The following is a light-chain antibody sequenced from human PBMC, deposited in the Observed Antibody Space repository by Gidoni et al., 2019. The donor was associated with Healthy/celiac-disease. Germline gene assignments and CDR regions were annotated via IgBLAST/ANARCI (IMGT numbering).Light chain of an antibody. CDR2: RNK. V-gene: IGLV1-47*01. J-gene: IGLJ2*01. CDR3: AAWDDSLSGVV. CDR1: SSNIGSNL. Sequence: QSVLTQPPSASRTPGQRVTISGSGSSSNIGSNLVYWYQQLPGTAPKLLIYRNKPRPSGVPDRFSGSKSGTSASLAISGLRSEDEADYYCAAWDDSLSGVVFGGGTKLTVL.